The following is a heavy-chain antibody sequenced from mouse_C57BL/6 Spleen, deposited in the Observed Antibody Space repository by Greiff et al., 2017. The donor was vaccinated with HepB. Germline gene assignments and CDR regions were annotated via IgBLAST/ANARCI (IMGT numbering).Heavy chain of an antibody. CDR2: ISSGGSYT. V-gene: IGHV5-6*01. D-gene: IGHD2-4*01. CDR3: ARHYDSNHWYFDV. Sequence: EVQGVESGGDLVKPGGSLKLSCAASGFTFSSYGMSWVRQTPDKRLEWVATISSGGSYTYYPDSVKGRFTISRDNAKNTLYLQMSSLKSEDTAMYYCARHYDSNHWYFDVWGTGTTVTVSS. J-gene: IGHJ1*03. CDR1: GFTFSSYG.